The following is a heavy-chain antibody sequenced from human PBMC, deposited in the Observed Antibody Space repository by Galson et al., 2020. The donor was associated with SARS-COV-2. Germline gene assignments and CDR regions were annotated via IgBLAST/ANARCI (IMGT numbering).Heavy chain of an antibody. CDR3: ARGARDIKMIVVVITSVSCYFDF. CDR2: INHSGTT. CDR1: GGSFSGYY. J-gene: IGHJ4*02. V-gene: IGHV4-34*01. D-gene: IGHD3-22*01. Sequence: SQASETLSLTCAVYGGSFSGYYLSWVRQTPGKGLEWIGEINHSGTTSYNPSLKGRVTISVDTSKNQFSLRLSSVAAADRGVYYCARGARDIKMIVVVITSVSCYFDFWGQGTLVTVSS.